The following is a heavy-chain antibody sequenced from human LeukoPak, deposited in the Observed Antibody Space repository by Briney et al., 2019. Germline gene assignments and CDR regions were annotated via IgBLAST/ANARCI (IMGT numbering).Heavy chain of an antibody. CDR3: VKGPWMAAGFLRPFEH. CDR2: LRFDGSNK. J-gene: IGHJ4*02. Sequence: GGSLRLSCAASGFTFSSYSMHWVRQAPGKGLEWVALLRFDGSNKYYADSVKGRFTISRDTSNNTLYLLMNSLRSEDTAVYYCVKGPWMAAGFLRPFEHWGQGTLVTVSS. D-gene: IGHD6-13*01. V-gene: IGHV3-30*02. CDR1: GFTFSSYS.